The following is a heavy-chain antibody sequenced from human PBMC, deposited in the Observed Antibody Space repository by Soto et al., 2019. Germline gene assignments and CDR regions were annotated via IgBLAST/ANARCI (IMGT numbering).Heavy chain of an antibody. V-gene: IGHV1-8*02. CDR1: GGTFSSYA. J-gene: IGHJ6*02. D-gene: IGHD1-26*01. Sequence: ASVKVSCKASGGTFSSYAISWVRQAPGQGLEWMGWMNPNSGNTGYAQKFQGRVTMTRNTSISTAYMELSSLRSEDTAVYYCAREEGVVGATYYYYYGMDVWGQGTTVTVSS. CDR2: MNPNSGNT. CDR3: AREEGVVGATYYYYYGMDV.